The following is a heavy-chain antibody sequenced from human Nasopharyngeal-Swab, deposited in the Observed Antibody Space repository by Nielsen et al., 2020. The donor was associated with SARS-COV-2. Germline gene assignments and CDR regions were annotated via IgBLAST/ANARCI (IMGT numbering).Heavy chain of an antibody. CDR3: ARPYSGSYYGAFDI. CDR2: IGGSGGST. Sequence: GGSLRLSCAASGFTFSGYAMSWVRQAPGKGLEWVSGIGGSGGSTYYADSVKGRFTISRDNSKNTLYLQMNSLRAEDTAVYYCARPYSGSYYGAFDIWGQGTMVTVSS. V-gene: IGHV3-23*01. CDR1: GFTFSGYA. D-gene: IGHD1-26*01. J-gene: IGHJ3*02.